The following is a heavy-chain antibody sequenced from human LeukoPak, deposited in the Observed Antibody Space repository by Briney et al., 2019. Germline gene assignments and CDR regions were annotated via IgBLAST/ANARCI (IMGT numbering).Heavy chain of an antibody. J-gene: IGHJ4*02. Sequence: GGSLRLSCAASGFTFSTYGMQWVRQAPGKRLEWVAVISYDGSNKYYADSVKGRFTISRDNSKNTLYLQMNSLRAEDTAVYYCASLAPGIAVAGTEYWGQGTLVTVSS. V-gene: IGHV3-30*03. CDR2: ISYDGSNK. D-gene: IGHD6-19*01. CDR1: GFTFSTYG. CDR3: ASLAPGIAVAGTEY.